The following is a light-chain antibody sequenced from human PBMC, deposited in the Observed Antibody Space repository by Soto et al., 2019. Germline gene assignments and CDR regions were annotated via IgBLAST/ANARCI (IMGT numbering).Light chain of an antibody. CDR2: DAS. CDR3: QQYNQWPPWT. J-gene: IGKJ1*01. V-gene: IGKV3-11*01. CDR1: QDINTY. Sequence: EVVLTQSPATLSLSPGEKATLSCRASQDINTYLGWYQQKPGQPPRLLIYDASNRASGIPARFSGSGSGTDFTLTIDTLEPEDFAVYYCQQYNQWPPWTFGQGTKVEIK.